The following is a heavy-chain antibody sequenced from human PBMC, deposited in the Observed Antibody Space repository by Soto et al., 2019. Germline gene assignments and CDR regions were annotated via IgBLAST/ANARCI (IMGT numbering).Heavy chain of an antibody. CDR1: GGSISSSSYY. Sequence: QLQLQESGPGLVKPSETLSLTCTVSGGSISSSSYYWGWIRQPPGKGLEWIGSIYYSGSTYYNPSRKSRVTISVDTSKNQFSLKLSSVTAADTAVYYCARLAGRFLELKHGMDVWGQGTTVTVSS. CDR3: ARLAGRFLELKHGMDV. V-gene: IGHV4-39*01. D-gene: IGHD3-3*01. J-gene: IGHJ6*02. CDR2: IYYSGST.